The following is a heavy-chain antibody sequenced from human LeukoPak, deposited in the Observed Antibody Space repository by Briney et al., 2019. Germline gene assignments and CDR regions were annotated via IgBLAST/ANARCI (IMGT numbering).Heavy chain of an antibody. V-gene: IGHV1-18*01. Sequence: ASVKVSCKASGYTFTSYGISWVRQAPGQGLEWMGWISAYNGNTNYAQKLQGRVTMTTDTSTSTAYMELRSLRSDDTAVYYCARVPHYDILTGSWFDPWGQGTLVTVSS. CDR1: GYTFTSYG. J-gene: IGHJ5*02. CDR2: ISAYNGNT. CDR3: ARVPHYDILTGSWFDP. D-gene: IGHD3-9*01.